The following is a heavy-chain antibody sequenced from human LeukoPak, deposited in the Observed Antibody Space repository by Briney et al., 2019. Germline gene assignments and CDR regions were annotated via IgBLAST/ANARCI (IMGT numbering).Heavy chain of an antibody. J-gene: IGHJ5*02. CDR1: GGTFSSYA. CDR2: IIPILGIA. V-gene: IGHV1-69*04. Sequence: SVKVSCKASGGTFSSYAISWVRQAPGQGLEWMGRIIPILGIANYAQKFQGRVTITADKSTSTAYMELSSLRSEDTAVYYCARVRFYGSGKNKGRFDPWGQGTLVTVSS. CDR3: ARVRFYGSGKNKGRFDP. D-gene: IGHD3-10*01.